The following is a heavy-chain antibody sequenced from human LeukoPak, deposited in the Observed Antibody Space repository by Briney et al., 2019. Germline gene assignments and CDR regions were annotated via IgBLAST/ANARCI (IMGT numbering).Heavy chain of an antibody. CDR1: GGSVSSDSYY. V-gene: IGHV4-61*01. J-gene: IGHJ4*02. D-gene: IGHD6-6*01. CDR3: ATRGSSSETDY. CDR2: IYYSGNT. Sequence: SETLSLTCTVSGGSVSSDSYYWSWIRQPPGKELEYIGYIYYSGNTNYNPSLKSRVTISIDTSKNQFSLKLSSVTAADTAVYYCATRGSSSETDYWGQGTLVTVSS.